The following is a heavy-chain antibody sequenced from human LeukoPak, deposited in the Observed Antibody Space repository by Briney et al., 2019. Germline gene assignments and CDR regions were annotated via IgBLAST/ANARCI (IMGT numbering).Heavy chain of an antibody. CDR2: ISYDGSNK. J-gene: IGHJ4*02. D-gene: IGHD4/OR15-4a*01. CDR3: ARDKRVTEDGAPLDY. CDR1: GFTFSSYG. V-gene: IGHV3-30*03. Sequence: GGSLRLSCAASGFTFSSYGMHWVRQAPGKGLEWVAVISYDGSNKYYADSVKGRFTISRDNAKNSLYLQMNSLRVEDTAVYYCARDKRVTEDGAPLDYWGQGTLVTVSS.